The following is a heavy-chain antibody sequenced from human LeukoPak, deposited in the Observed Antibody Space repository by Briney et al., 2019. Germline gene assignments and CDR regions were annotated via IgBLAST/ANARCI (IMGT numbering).Heavy chain of an antibody. Sequence: PGGSLRLSCAASGFTFSTYSMNWVRQAPGKGLEWVSYISSSSSTIYYADSVKGRFTISRDNAKNSLYLQMNSLRAEDTAVYYCARDGGSYRRYFDYWGQGTLVTVSS. CDR2: ISSSSSTI. D-gene: IGHD1-26*01. CDR3: ARDGGSYRRYFDY. CDR1: GFTFSTYS. V-gene: IGHV3-48*04. J-gene: IGHJ4*02.